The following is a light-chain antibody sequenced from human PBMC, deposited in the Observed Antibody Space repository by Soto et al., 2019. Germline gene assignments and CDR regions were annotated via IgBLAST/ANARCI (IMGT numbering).Light chain of an antibody. CDR3: CSYTGSYTWV. CDR1: SNNIGGYNY. J-gene: IGLJ3*02. CDR2: DVN. V-gene: IGLV2-11*01. Sequence: QSALTQPRSVSGSPGQSVTISCTGTSNNIGGYNYVSWYQQHPGKAPKFMIYDVNKRPSGVPDRFSGSKSGNTASLTISGLQAEDEADYYCCSYTGSYTWVFGGGTKLTVL.